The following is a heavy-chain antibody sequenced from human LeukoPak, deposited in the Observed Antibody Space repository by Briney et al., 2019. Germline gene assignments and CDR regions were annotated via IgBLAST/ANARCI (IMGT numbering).Heavy chain of an antibody. CDR2: IYYSGST. CDR1: DGSMSNYY. CDR3: ARSLAYCGGDCLDAFDI. D-gene: IGHD2-21*02. V-gene: IGHV4-39*07. Sequence: PSETLSLTCTVSDGSMSNYYWGWIRQPPGKGLEWIGSIYYSGSTYYNPSLKSRVTISVDTSKNQFSLKLSSVTAADTAVYYCARSLAYCGGDCLDAFDIWGQGTMVTVSS. J-gene: IGHJ3*02.